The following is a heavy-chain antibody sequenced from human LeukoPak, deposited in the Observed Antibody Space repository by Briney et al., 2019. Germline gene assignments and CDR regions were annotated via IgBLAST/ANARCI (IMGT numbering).Heavy chain of an antibody. J-gene: IGHJ4*02. CDR3: AKDGNWNYYFDY. CDR2: ISGSGGST. V-gene: IGHV3-23*01. Sequence: GGSLRLSCAASGFTFSSYAMSWVRQAPGKGLEWVSAISGSGGSTYYADSVKGRFTISRDNSKNTPYLQMNSLRAEDTAVYYCAKDGNWNYYFDYWGQGTLVTVSS. CDR1: GFTFSSYA. D-gene: IGHD1-1*01.